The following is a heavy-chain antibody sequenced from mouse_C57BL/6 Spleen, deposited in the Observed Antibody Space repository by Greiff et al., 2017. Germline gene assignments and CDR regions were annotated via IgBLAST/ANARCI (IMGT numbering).Heavy chain of an antibody. CDR1: GYAFSSYW. J-gene: IGHJ2*01. Sequence: VQRVESGAELVKPGASVKISCKASGYAFSSYWMNWVKQRPGKGLEWIGQIYPGDGDTNYNGKFKGKATLTADKSSSTAYMQLSSLTSEDSAVYFCARGVLRLGDFDYWGQGTTLTVSS. D-gene: IGHD3-2*02. CDR2: IYPGDGDT. CDR3: ARGVLRLGDFDY. V-gene: IGHV1-80*01.